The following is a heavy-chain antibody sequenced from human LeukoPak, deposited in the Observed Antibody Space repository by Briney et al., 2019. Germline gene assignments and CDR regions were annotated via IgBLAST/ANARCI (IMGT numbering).Heavy chain of an antibody. CDR1: GATFSSYA. D-gene: IGHD3-22*01. CDR2: IIPIFGTA. J-gene: IGHJ4*02. CDR3: ARDQNPDYDSRGYFDY. Sequence: SVKVSCKAAGATFSSYAISWVRQAPGQGLEWMGGIIPIFGTANYAQKFQGRVTITTDESTSTAYMELSSLRSEDTAVYYCARDQNPDYDSRGYFDYWGQGTLVTVSS. V-gene: IGHV1-69*05.